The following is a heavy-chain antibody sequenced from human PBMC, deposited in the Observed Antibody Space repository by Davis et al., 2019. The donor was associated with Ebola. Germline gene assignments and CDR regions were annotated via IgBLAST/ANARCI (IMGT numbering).Heavy chain of an antibody. D-gene: IGHD6-19*01. Sequence: ESLKISCAASGFTFSSYAMTWVRQAPGKGLEWVSAISGSGGSTYYADSVKGRFTISRDNAKNSLYLQMNSLRAEDTAVYYCARVAVAGTDGLDYWGQGTLVTVSS. J-gene: IGHJ4*02. V-gene: IGHV3-23*01. CDR3: ARVAVAGTDGLDY. CDR1: GFTFSSYA. CDR2: ISGSGGST.